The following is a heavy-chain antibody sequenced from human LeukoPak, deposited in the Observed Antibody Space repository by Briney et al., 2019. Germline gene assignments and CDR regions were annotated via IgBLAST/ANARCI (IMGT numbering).Heavy chain of an antibody. CDR3: ARGGSSWYAENYFDY. V-gene: IGHV1-8*01. D-gene: IGHD6-13*01. J-gene: IGHJ4*02. Sequence: GASVKVSCKASGYTFTSYDIHWVRQATGQGLAWMGWMNPNSGNTGYAQKFQGRVTMTRNTSISTAYMELSSLRSEDTAVYYCARGGSSWYAENYFDYWGQGTLVTVSS. CDR1: GYTFTSYD. CDR2: MNPNSGNT.